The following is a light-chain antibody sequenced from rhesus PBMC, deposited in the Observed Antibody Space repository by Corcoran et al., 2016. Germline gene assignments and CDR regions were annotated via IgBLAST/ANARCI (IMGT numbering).Light chain of an antibody. V-gene: IGKV1-28*03. Sequence: DIQMTQSPSSLSASVGDTVTITCRASQGISSYLNWFQQKPGKAPKLLIYAASSFESGVPSRFSGIGSGTDFTLPISSLQPEDFAVYYCLQHNSYPWTFGQGTKVEIK. CDR3: LQHNSYPWT. J-gene: IGKJ1*01. CDR2: AAS. CDR1: QGISSY.